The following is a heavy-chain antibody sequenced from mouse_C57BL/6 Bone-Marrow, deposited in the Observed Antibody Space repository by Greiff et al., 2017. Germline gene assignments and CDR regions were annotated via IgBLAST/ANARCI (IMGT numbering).Heavy chain of an antibody. V-gene: IGHV1-55*01. Sequence: QLKESGAELVKPGASVKTSCKASGYTFTSYWITWVKQRPGQGLEWIGDIYPGSGSTNYNEKFKSKATLTVDTSSSTAYMQLSSLTSEDSAVYYGARERISTVGWDLDYGGQGTTLTVSA. CDR2: IYPGSGST. CDR3: ARERISTVGWDLDY. CDR1: GYTFTSYW. D-gene: IGHD1-1*01. J-gene: IGHJ2*01.